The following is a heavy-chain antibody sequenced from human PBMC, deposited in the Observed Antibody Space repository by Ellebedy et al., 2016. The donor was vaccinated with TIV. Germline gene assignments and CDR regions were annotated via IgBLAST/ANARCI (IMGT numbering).Heavy chain of an antibody. CDR3: ARRYFDL. J-gene: IGHJ2*01. CDR1: GFTFSTYW. V-gene: IGHV3-7*01. CDR2: IRQDGNER. Sequence: GGSLRLSXVASGFTFSTYWMQWVRQAPGKGLEWVANIRQDGNERHYVDSLKGRFTISRDNAKNALYLQMSSLRVEDTAIYYCARRYFDLWGRGTLVTVSS.